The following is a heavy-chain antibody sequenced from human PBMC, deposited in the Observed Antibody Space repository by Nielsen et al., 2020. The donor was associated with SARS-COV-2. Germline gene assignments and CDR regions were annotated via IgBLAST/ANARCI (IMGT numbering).Heavy chain of an antibody. D-gene: IGHD3-10*01. V-gene: IGHV4-59*08. CDR3: ARGSGRIDY. J-gene: IGHJ4*02. Sequence: SETLSLTCTVSGGSISSYYWSWIRQPPGKGLEWIGYIYYSGSTNYNPSLKSRVTISVDTSKNQFSLKLSSVTAADTAVYYCARGSGRIDYWGQGTLVTVSS. CDR1: GGSISSYY. CDR2: IYYSGST.